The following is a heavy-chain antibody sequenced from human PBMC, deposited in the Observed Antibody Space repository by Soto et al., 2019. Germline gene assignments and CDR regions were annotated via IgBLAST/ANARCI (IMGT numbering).Heavy chain of an antibody. J-gene: IGHJ5*02. Sequence: PGGSLRLSCAASGLTFSSYWMTWVRQAPWKGLEWVANIKQDGSEKYYVDSVKGRFTISRDNAKNSLYLQMNNLRVEDTAVYYCARGEAIGDDPWGHGTLVTVLL. CDR3: ARGEAIGDDP. CDR1: GLTFSSYW. V-gene: IGHV3-7*01. CDR2: IKQDGSEK. D-gene: IGHD3-10*01.